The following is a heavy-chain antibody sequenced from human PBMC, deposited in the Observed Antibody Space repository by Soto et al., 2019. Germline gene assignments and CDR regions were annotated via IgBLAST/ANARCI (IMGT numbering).Heavy chain of an antibody. V-gene: IGHV4-59*01. D-gene: IGHD3-22*01. CDR3: ARDARGYYDSRGYYKDAVDI. CDR1: GGSISSYY. J-gene: IGHJ3*02. Sequence: PSETLSLTCTVSGGSISSYYWSWIRQPPGKGLEWIGYIYYSGSTNYNPALKSRVTISVDTSKNQFSLKLSSVTAADTAVYYCARDARGYYDSRGYYKDAVDIWGQETMVTVSS. CDR2: IYYSGST.